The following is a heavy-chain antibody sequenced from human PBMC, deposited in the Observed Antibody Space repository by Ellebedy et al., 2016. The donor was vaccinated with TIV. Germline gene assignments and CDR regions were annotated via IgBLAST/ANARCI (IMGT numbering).Heavy chain of an antibody. CDR2: INHSGST. J-gene: IGHJ4*02. D-gene: IGHD6-19*01. CDR3: ASQVAVAAYFDY. Sequence: GSLRLXXAVYGGSFSGYYWSWIRQPPGKGLEWIGEINHSGSTNYDPSLKSRLSISVDTSKNQFSLKLISVTAADTAVYYCASQVAVAAYFDYWGQGTLVTVSS. V-gene: IGHV4-34*01. CDR1: GGSFSGYY.